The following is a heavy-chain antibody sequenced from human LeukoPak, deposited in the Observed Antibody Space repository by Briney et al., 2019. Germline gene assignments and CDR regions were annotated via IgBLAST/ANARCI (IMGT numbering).Heavy chain of an antibody. CDR2: INSDGSST. Sequence: GGSLRLSCAAFGFTFSSYWMHWVRQGPGKGLVWVSRINSDGSSTSYADSVKGRFTISRDNAKNTLYLQMNSLRAEDTAVYYCATARWVTTDFDYWGQGTLVTVSS. CDR3: ATARWVTTDFDY. CDR1: GFTFSSYW. J-gene: IGHJ4*02. D-gene: IGHD4-17*01. V-gene: IGHV3-74*01.